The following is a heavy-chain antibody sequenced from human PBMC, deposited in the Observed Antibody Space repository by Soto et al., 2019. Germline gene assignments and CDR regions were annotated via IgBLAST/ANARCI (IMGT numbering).Heavy chain of an antibody. D-gene: IGHD6-19*01. J-gene: IGHJ4*02. CDR1: GGTFSSYT. CDR2: IIPIVGIA. Sequence: QVQLVQSGAEVKKPGSSVKVSCKASGGTFSSYTISWVRQAPGQGLEWMGRIIPIVGIANYAQMFQGRVTITADKSTSTAYMELSSLRDEDTAVYYGASGVQGSGWDYFDYWGQGTLVTVSS. CDR3: ASGVQGSGWDYFDY. V-gene: IGHV1-69*02.